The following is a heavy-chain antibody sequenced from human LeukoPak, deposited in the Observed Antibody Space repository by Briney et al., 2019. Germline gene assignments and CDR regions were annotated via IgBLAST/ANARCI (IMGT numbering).Heavy chain of an antibody. CDR3: ARPRDSSGYYATGGDYYYYMDV. CDR1: GCTFTSYG. Sequence: ASVKVSCKASGCTFTSYGISWVRQAPGQGLEWMGWISAYNGNTNYAQKLQGRVTMTTDTSTSTAYMELRSLRSDDTAVYYCARPRDSSGYYATGGDYYYYMDVWGKGTTVTVSS. CDR2: ISAYNGNT. J-gene: IGHJ6*03. V-gene: IGHV1-18*01. D-gene: IGHD3-22*01.